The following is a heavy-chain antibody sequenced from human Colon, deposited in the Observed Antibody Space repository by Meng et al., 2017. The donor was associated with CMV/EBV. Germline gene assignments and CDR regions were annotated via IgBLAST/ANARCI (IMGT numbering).Heavy chain of an antibody. CDR1: GFTFSTFA. J-gene: IGHJ3*02. CDR3: AKGVTSGSTYRAFDI. D-gene: IGHD3-22*01. V-gene: IGHV3-23*03. CDR2: IYYGGGAT. Sequence: GESLKISCAASGFTFSTFAMGWVRQAPGKGLGWVSSIYYGGGATHYPDSVKCRFTISRDTSENTLYLQMSSLRGDDTALYYCAKGVTSGSTYRAFDILGQGAKVTVSS.